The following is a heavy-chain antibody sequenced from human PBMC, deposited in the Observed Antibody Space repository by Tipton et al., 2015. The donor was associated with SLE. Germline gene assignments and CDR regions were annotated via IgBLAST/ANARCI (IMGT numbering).Heavy chain of an antibody. CDR1: GGSFSGFY. CDR2: INHSGNT. D-gene: IGHD1-26*01. V-gene: IGHV4-34*01. CDR3: AGGGGSGSYLTGAFDI. Sequence: LRLSCAVFGGSFSGFYWHWIRQAPGKGLEWIGEINHSGNTNYNPSLKSRVTISTDASKNQFSLSLSSVTAADTAVYYCAGGGGSGSYLTGAFDIWGQGTMVTVSS. J-gene: IGHJ3*02.